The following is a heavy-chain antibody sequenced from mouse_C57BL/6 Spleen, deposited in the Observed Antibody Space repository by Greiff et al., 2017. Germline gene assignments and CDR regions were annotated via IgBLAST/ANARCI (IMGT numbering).Heavy chain of an antibody. CDR1: GFSFTSYG. CDR2: IWSGRST. CDR3: AKSNSYWYFDV. J-gene: IGHJ1*03. Sequence: QVQLKQSGPGLVQPSQRLSIPCPVSGFSFTSYGVHWVRQPPGTGLEWLGVIWSGRSTDYTAAFISRLGIRKDNSKSKVFFKMNSLQADDTAIYYCAKSNSYWYFDVWGTGTTVTVSS. D-gene: IGHD2-1*01. V-gene: IGHV2-4*01.